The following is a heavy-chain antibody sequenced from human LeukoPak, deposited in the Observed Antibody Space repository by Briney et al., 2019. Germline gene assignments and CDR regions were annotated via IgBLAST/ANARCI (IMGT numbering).Heavy chain of an antibody. J-gene: IGHJ5*02. V-gene: IGHV4-4*07. CDR3: ARAIAAAGTKFDP. CDR2: IYTSGST. Sequence: SETLSLTCTVSGGSISSYYWSLIRRPAGKGLEWIGRIYTSGSTNYNPSLKSRVTMSVDTSKNQFSLKLSSVTAADTAVYYCARAIAAAGTKFDPWGQGTLVTVSS. D-gene: IGHD6-13*01. CDR1: GGSISSYY.